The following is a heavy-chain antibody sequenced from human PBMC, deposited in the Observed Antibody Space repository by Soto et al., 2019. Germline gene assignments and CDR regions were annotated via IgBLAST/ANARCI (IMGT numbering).Heavy chain of an antibody. J-gene: IGHJ6*02. Sequence: QVQLVQSGAEVRTPGASVKISCKASGYTFRSHGVQWVRQAPGQRLEWVGGSNGGNGFTKYSQEFQDRVTITRDTAASTIYMELHSLTSDDTAVYYCARLSYSDALDVWGQGTTVTVSS. V-gene: IGHV1-3*02. D-gene: IGHD4-17*01. CDR2: SNGGNGFT. CDR3: ARLSYSDALDV. CDR1: GYTFRSHG.